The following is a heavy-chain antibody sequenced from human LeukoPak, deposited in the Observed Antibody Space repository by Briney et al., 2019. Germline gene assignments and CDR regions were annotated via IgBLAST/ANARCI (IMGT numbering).Heavy chain of an antibody. CDR3: ARDGSSTSSNFDY. D-gene: IGHD2-2*01. J-gene: IGHJ4*02. CDR2: INPNSGGT. V-gene: IGHV1-2*02. Sequence: ASVKVSCKASGYTFTGYYMHWVRQAPGQGLEWMGWINPNSGGTNYAQKFQGRVTMTRDTSISTAYMELSRLRSDDTAVYYCARDGSSTSSNFDYWGQGTLVTVSS. CDR1: GYTFTGYY.